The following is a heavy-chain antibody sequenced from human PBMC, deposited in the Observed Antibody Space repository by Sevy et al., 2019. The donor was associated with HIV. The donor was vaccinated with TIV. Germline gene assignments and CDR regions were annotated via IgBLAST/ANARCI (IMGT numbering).Heavy chain of an antibody. D-gene: IGHD3-16*01. CDR3: ATSGGET. Sequence: GGSLRLSCAVSGFNLRSHAMHWIRQAPGKGLEWVANIKQDGSEKYYVDSVKGRFTISRDNAKNSLYLEMNTLRAEDTAVYYCATSGGETWGQGTLVTVSS. CDR2: IKQDGSEK. V-gene: IGHV3-7*01. J-gene: IGHJ5*02. CDR1: GFNLRSHA.